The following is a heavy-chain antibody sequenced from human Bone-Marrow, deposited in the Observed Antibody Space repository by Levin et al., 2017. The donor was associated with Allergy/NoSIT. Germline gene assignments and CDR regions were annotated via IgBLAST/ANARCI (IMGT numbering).Heavy chain of an antibody. Sequence: GESLKISCAASGFTVSTNYMTWVRQAPGKGLECVSVIYSGGSTYYADSVKGRFTISRDNSKNALYLQMNSLRAEDTAVYYCARHKSGSGWHSYWGQGTLVTVSS. CDR3: ARHKSGSGWHSY. V-gene: IGHV3-53*01. CDR2: IYSGGST. D-gene: IGHD6-19*01. CDR1: GFTVSTNY. J-gene: IGHJ4*02.